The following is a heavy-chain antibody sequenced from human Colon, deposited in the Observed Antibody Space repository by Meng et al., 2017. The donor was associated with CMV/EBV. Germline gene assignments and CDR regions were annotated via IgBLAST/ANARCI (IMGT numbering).Heavy chain of an antibody. V-gene: IGHV3-11*04. CDR3: ARDLRKAYNVLYYYYYGLDV. J-gene: IGHJ6*02. Sequence: GGSLRLSCATSGFTFSDYYMSWIRQAPGKGLEWVAYINSGGGTIYADSVKGRFTISRDNSKNTLHLQMNSLRTEDTAIYYCARDLRKAYNVLYYYYYGLDVWGQGTTVTVSS. D-gene: IGHD3-10*01. CDR2: INSGGGTI. CDR1: GFTFSDYY.